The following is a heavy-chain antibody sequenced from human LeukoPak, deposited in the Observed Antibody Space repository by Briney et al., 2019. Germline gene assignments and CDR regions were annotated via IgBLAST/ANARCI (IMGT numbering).Heavy chain of an antibody. Sequence: GGSLRLSCAASGFTFTSYAMNWVRQAPGKGLEWVSSISGSGGTTYNADSVKGRFTISKDNSKNTLYLQMNNLRAEDTAVYYCAKGDLGFGRFYFDYWGHGNLVTVSP. V-gene: IGHV3-23*01. CDR2: ISGSGGTT. CDR1: GFTFTSYA. CDR3: AKGDLGFGRFYFDY. J-gene: IGHJ4*01. D-gene: IGHD3-16*01.